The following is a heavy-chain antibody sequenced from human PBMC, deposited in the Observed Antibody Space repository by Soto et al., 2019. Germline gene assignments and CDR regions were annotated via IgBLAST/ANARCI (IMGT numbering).Heavy chain of an antibody. CDR3: ARDPLPLLRYVDWFQTSQSWLDP. CDR1: GFTFSSYG. J-gene: IGHJ5*02. D-gene: IGHD3-9*01. CDR2: IWYDGSNK. Sequence: PVGSLRLSCAASGFTFSSYGMHWVRQAPGKGLEWVAVIWYDGSNKYYADSVKGRFTISRDNSKNTLYLQMNSLRAEDTAVYYCARDPLPLLRYVDWFQTSQSWLDPWGQGTLVTVSS. V-gene: IGHV3-33*01.